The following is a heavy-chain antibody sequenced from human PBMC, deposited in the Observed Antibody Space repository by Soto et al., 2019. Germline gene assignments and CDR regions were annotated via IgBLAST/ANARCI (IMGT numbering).Heavy chain of an antibody. D-gene: IGHD3-16*02. V-gene: IGHV3-9*01. Sequence: EVQLVESGGGLVQPGRSLRLSCAASGFTFDDYAMHWVRQAPGKGLEWVSGISWNSGSIGYADSVKGRFTISRDNAKNYLYLQMNSLRAEDTALYYCARTLMITFGGVIVGGFDFDYWGQGTLVTVSS. CDR1: GFTFDDYA. J-gene: IGHJ4*02. CDR3: ARTLMITFGGVIVGGFDFDY. CDR2: ISWNSGSI.